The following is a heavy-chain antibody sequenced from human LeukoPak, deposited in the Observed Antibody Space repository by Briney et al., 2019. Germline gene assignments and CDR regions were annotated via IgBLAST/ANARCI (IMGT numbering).Heavy chain of an antibody. Sequence: PGGSLRLSCAASGFTFSGYWMSWVRQAPGKGLEWVANIKQDGSEKYYVDSVKGRFTISRDNAKNSLYLQMNSLRAEDTAVYYCARDAGYSNYVDYWGQGTLVTVSS. CDR3: ARDAGYSNYVDY. J-gene: IGHJ4*02. CDR1: GFTFSGYW. D-gene: IGHD4-11*01. CDR2: IKQDGSEK. V-gene: IGHV3-7*01.